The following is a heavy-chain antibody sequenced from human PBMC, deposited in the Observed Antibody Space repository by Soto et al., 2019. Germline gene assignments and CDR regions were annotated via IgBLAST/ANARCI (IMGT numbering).Heavy chain of an antibody. D-gene: IGHD2-8*01. Sequence: SETLSLTCTVAGGSINNDDYYWTWIRQPPGKGLELIGYIYYNGGTYYNPSLKSRVTIFIDTARNQFSLELSSVTAADTAVYYCARANGWTHHYYGVDVWGQGTTVTVSS. CDR1: GGSINNDDYY. CDR3: ARANGWTHHYYGVDV. V-gene: IGHV4-30-4*01. J-gene: IGHJ6*02. CDR2: IYYNGGT.